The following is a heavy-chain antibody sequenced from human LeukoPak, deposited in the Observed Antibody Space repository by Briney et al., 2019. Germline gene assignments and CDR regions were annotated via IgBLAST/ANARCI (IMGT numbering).Heavy chain of an antibody. CDR1: GGSISSSSYY. D-gene: IGHD3-22*01. CDR3: ARRGGSYYYDSSGYQTVYAFDI. J-gene: IGHJ3*02. CDR2: IYYSGST. Sequence: SETLSLTCTVSGGSISSSSYYWGWIRQPPGKGLEGIGSIYYSGSTYYNPSLKSRVTISVDTSKNQFSLRLSSVTAADTAVYYCARRGGSYYYDSSGYQTVYAFDIWGQGTMVTVSS. V-gene: IGHV4-39*01.